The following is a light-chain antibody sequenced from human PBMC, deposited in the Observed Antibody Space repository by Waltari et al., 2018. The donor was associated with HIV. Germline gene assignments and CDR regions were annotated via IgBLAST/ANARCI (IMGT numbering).Light chain of an antibody. CDR3: QTWDTGIRV. J-gene: IGLJ1*01. CDR2: LNSDGGH. Sequence: QVVLTQSPSASASLGASVQLPCTPSSGHSKYAIPPPQHQPEKGPRYLMKLNSDGGHSKGDGIPDRFSGSSSGTERYLTISSLQSEDEAVYYCQTWDTGIRVFGIGTKVTVL. CDR1: SGHSKYA. V-gene: IGLV4-69*01.